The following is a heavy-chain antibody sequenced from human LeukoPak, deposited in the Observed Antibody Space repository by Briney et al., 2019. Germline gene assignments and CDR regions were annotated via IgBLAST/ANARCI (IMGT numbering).Heavy chain of an antibody. J-gene: IGHJ4*02. V-gene: IGHV3-23*01. CDR1: GFTLSNYA. CDR3: ARSLAVGGTRAY. D-gene: IGHD6-19*01. Sequence: GGSLRLSCAASGFTLSNYAMSWVCQAPGKGLKGVSTIDYIGSSTSYADSVKGRFTISRDNSKNTLYLQMNSLRAEDTAVYYCARSLAVGGTRAYWGQGTLVTVSS. CDR2: IDYIGSST.